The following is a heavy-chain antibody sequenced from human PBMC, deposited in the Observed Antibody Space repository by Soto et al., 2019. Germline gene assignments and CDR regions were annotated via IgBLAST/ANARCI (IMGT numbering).Heavy chain of an antibody. J-gene: IGHJ6*02. CDR1: GGSISSYY. D-gene: IGHD5-18*01. V-gene: IGHV4-59*01. CDR2: IYYSGST. Sequence: LSLTCTVSGGSISSYYWSWIRQPPGKGLEWIGYIYYSGSTNYNPSLKSRVTISVDTSKNQFSLKLSSVTAADTAVYYCARGGGTAMVDLYYYDGMDVWGQGTTVTVSS. CDR3: ARGGGTAMVDLYYYDGMDV.